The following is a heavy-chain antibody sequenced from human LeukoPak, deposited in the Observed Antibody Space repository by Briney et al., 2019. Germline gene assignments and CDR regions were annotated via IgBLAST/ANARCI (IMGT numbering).Heavy chain of an antibody. J-gene: IGHJ4*02. CDR2: ISSSSSYI. D-gene: IGHD3-22*01. CDR3: ARARQKYYFDLSGYYYYFDY. Sequence: GGSLRLSCAASGFTFSSYSMNWVRQAPGKGLEWVSPISSSSSYIYYADSVKGRFTISRDNAKNSLYLQMNSLRAEDTAVYYCARARQKYYFDLSGYYYYFDYWGQGTLVTVSS. V-gene: IGHV3-21*04. CDR1: GFTFSSYS.